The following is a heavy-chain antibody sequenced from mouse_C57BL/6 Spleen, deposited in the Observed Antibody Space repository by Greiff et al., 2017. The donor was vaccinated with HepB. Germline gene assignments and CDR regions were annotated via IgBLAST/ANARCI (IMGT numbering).Heavy chain of an antibody. V-gene: IGHV1-52*01. D-gene: IGHD1-1*01. CDR2: IDPSDSDT. Sequence: VQLQQPGAELVRPGSSVKLSCKASGYTFTSYWMHWVKQRPIQGLEWIGNIDPSDSDTHYNQKFKDKATLTVDKSSSTAYRQLSSLTSEDPAVYDCARLYYGSSYLDYWGQGTTLTVSS. J-gene: IGHJ2*01. CDR1: GYTFTSYW. CDR3: ARLYYGSSYLDY.